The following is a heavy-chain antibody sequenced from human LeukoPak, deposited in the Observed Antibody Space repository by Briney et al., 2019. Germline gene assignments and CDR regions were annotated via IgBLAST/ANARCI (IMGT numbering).Heavy chain of an antibody. V-gene: IGHV3-48*03. J-gene: IGHJ4*02. CDR3: ARVQRLLGNAYGIDY. Sequence: GESLKISCAASGFTFSNYGMSWVRQAPGKGLEWVSYISTTDDRMNYADSVKGRFTISRDNAKNSLFLQTNSLRVEDTAIYYCARVQRLLGNAYGIDYWGQGTLVTVSS. CDR2: ISTTDDRM. D-gene: IGHD3-10*01. CDR1: GFTFSNYG.